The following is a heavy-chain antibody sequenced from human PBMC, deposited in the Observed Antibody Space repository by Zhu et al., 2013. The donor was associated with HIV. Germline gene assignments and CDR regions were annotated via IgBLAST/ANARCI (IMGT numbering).Heavy chain of an antibody. Sequence: QVQLQESGPGLVKPSETLSLTCTVSGGSISSYYWSWIRQPAGKGLEWIGRIYTSGSTNYNPSLKSRVTMSVDTSKNQFSLKLSSVTAADTAVYYCARDPYYDILTQRSTFDIWGQGTMVTVSS. CDR1: GGSISSYY. CDR2: IYTSGST. CDR3: ARDPYYDILTQRSTFDI. D-gene: IGHD3-9*01. J-gene: IGHJ3*02. V-gene: IGHV4-4*07.